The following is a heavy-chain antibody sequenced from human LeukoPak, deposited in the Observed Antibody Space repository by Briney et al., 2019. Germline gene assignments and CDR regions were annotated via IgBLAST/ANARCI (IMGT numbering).Heavy chain of an antibody. D-gene: IGHD3-16*01. CDR1: GVSISSYY. Sequence: SETLSLTCTVSGVSISSYYWSWIRQPPGKGLEWMGYIYYSGSTNYNPSLKSLATISVDTSKNQFSLKLSSVTAADTAVYYCARLGGVPPKNWFDPWGQGTLVTVSS. J-gene: IGHJ5*02. CDR3: ARLGGVPPKNWFDP. CDR2: IYYSGST. V-gene: IGHV4-59*08.